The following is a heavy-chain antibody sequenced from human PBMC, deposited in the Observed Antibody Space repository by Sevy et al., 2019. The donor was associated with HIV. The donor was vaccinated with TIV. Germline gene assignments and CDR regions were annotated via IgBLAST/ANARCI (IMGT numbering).Heavy chain of an antibody. Sequence: ASVKVSCKASGYTFTSYDINWLRQATGQGLEWMGWMNPNSGNTGYAQKFQGRVTMTRNTSISTAYMELSSLRSEDTAVYYCARFLSTSYYYYSAMDVWGQGTTVTVSS. J-gene: IGHJ6*02. CDR1: GYTFTSYD. V-gene: IGHV1-8*01. CDR3: ARFLSTSYYYYSAMDV. D-gene: IGHD2-2*01. CDR2: MNPNSGNT.